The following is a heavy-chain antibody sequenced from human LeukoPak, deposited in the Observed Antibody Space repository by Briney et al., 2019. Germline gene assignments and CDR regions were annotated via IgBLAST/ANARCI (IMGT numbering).Heavy chain of an antibody. CDR2: IRPDGSAV. CDR1: GFSIHQSS. J-gene: IGHJ3*01. Sequence: GGSLRLSCKASGFSIHQSSMSWVRQAPVKGLEGVASIRPDGSAVFYVDSVKGRFTFSRDNAKNSLDLQMNSLRAEDMALYYCAKFGLPYSIDLWGQGTMVTVSS. CDR3: AKFGLPYSIDL. D-gene: IGHD3/OR15-3a*01. V-gene: IGHV3-7*01.